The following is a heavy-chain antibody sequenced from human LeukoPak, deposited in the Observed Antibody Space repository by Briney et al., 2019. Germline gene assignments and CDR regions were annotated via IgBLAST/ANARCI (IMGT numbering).Heavy chain of an antibody. D-gene: IGHD2-15*01. Sequence: PLETLSLTCAVYGGSFSGYYWSWIRQPPGKGLEWIGGINHSGSTNYNPSLRSRVTISVDTSKNQFSLKLSSVTAADTAVYYCARGKVVVVVAATYYYYYGMDVWGQGTTVTVSS. J-gene: IGHJ6*02. CDR1: GGSFSGYY. CDR3: ARGKVVVVVAATYYYYYGMDV. V-gene: IGHV4-34*01. CDR2: INHSGST.